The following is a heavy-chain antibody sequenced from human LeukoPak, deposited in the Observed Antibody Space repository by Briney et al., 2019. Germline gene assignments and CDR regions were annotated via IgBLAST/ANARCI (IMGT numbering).Heavy chain of an antibody. CDR1: GFTFHTYP. CDR2: IGGGDLNT. J-gene: IGHJ4*02. CDR3: ARDEVSTYDSSGYYGY. V-gene: IGHV3-23*01. D-gene: IGHD3-22*01. Sequence: GGSLRLSCAASGFTFHTYPMSWVRQAPGKGLEWVSAIGGGDLNTNYADSVKGRFTISRDNSKNTLYLQMNSLRAEDTAVYYCARDEVSTYDSSGYYGYWGQGTLVTVSS.